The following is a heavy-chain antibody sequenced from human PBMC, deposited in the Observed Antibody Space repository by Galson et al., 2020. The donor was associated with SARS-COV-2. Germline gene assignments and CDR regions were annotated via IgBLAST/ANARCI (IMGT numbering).Heavy chain of an antibody. Sequence: GGSLRLSSSASGFTFSSFVMSWVRQAPGKGLEWVSSMSGSGVTTDYAASVTGRFTISRDNSKNTLFLQMNSLRVEDTAIYYFAKDLFGGNSGVDACDVWGQGTMVTVSS. CDR3: AKDLFGGNSGVDACDV. CDR2: MSGSGVTT. J-gene: IGHJ3*01. V-gene: IGHV3-23*01. D-gene: IGHD2-21*02. CDR1: GFTFSSFV.